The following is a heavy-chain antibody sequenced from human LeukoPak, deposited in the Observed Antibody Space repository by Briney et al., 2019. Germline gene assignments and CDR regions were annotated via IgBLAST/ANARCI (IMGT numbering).Heavy chain of an antibody. V-gene: IGHV3-21*01. CDR2: ISSSSSYI. Sequence: GGSLRLSCAASGFTFSSYSMNWVRQAPGKGLEWVSSISSSSSYIYYADSVKGRFIISRDNAKNSLYLQMNSLRAEDTAVYYCARVSSGYDQTTDFDYWGQGTLVTVSS. D-gene: IGHD5-12*01. CDR3: ARVSSGYDQTTDFDY. CDR1: GFTFSSYS. J-gene: IGHJ4*02.